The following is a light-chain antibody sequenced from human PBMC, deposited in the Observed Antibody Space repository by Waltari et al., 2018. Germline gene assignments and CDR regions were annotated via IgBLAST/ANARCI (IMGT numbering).Light chain of an antibody. J-gene: IGLJ3*02. CDR2: DDN. CDR3: QVWDSSSNHMV. V-gene: IGLV3-21*02. Sequence: SYVLTQPPSVSVAPGQTATITRGGKRIGSKSVHWYQQKPGQAPVLVIYDDNDRPSGVPERFSGSNSGKTATLTITRVDAGDEADYYCQVWDSSSNHMVFGGGTKLTVL. CDR1: RIGSKS.